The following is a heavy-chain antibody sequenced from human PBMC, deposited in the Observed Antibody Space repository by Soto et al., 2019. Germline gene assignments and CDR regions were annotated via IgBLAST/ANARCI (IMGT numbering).Heavy chain of an antibody. CDR2: LYNRGST. Sequence: KTSETLSLTCSVSGGSFNSDGYYWNWIRQPPGKGLEWIGNLYNRGSTFYNPALKSRVTFSVDTSKNHFSLKLSSVTAADTAVYYCARHKTTMLTVVSAFDPWGQGTLVTVSS. CDR1: GGSFNSDGYY. CDR3: ARHKTTMLTVVSAFDP. D-gene: IGHD3-22*01. J-gene: IGHJ5*02. V-gene: IGHV4-39*02.